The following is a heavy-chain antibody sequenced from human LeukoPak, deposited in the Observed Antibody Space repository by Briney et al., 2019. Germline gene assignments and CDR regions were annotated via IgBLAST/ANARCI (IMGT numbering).Heavy chain of an antibody. J-gene: IGHJ4*02. CDR3: AKDFFYDSSGYDY. CDR2: ISGSGGST. V-gene: IGHV3-23*01. D-gene: IGHD3-22*01. CDR1: GFTFSSYA. Sequence: PGGSLRLSCAASGFTFSSYAMSWVRQAPGKGLEWVSAISGSGGSTYYADSVKGRSTISRDNSKNTLYLQMNSLRAEDTAVYYCAKDFFYDSSGYDYWGQGTLVTVSS.